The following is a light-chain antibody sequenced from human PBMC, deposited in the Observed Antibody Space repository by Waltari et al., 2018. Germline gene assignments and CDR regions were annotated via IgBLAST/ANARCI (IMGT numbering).Light chain of an antibody. V-gene: IGLV1-40*01. J-gene: IGLJ3*02. CDR2: GNS. CDR1: SSNIGAGYD. Sequence: QSVLTQPPSVSGAPGQRVTISCTGSSSNIGAGYDVHWYQQLPGTAPKFLIYGNSKRPSGVPDRFSGSKSGTSASLAITGLQAEDEADYYCQSYDSSLSGSVFGGGTKLTVL. CDR3: QSYDSSLSGSV.